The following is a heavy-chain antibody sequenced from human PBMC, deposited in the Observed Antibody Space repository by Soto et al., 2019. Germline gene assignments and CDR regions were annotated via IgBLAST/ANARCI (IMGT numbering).Heavy chain of an antibody. CDR2: IGTAGDT. V-gene: IGHV3-13*01. D-gene: IGHD6-13*01. J-gene: IGHJ6*03. CDR1: GFTFSSYD. CDR3: AREAKGSSWYGYYYYYMDV. Sequence: GSLRLSCAASGFTFSSYDMHWVRQATGKGLEWVSAIGTAGDTYYPGSVKGRFTISRENAKNSLYLQMNSLRAGDTAVYYCAREAKGSSWYGYYYYYMDVWGKGTTVTVSS.